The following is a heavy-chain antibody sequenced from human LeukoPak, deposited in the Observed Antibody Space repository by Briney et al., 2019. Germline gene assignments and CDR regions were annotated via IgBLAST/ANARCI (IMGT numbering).Heavy chain of an antibody. CDR1: GFTFSSYA. J-gene: IGHJ4*02. CDR2: ISGSGGST. V-gene: IGHV3-23*01. Sequence: GGSLRLSCAASGFTFSSYAMSWVRQAPGKGLEWVSAISGSGGSTYYADSVKGRFTISRDNSKNTLYLQMNSLRAEDTAVYYCARVSAATIKLLFDYWGQGTLVTVSS. CDR3: ARVSAATIKLLFDY. D-gene: IGHD5-12*01.